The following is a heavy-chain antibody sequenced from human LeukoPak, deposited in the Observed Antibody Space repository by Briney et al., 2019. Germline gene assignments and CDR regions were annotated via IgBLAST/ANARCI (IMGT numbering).Heavy chain of an antibody. CDR3: AREGDPGYIGAWSEVDS. CDR2: IYSGGST. V-gene: IGHV3-53*01. Sequence: GGSLRLSCSASGFTVSSDYINWVRQAPGKGLEWVSVIYSGGSTYYADPVKGRFTISRDNSKNTLYLQMNNLRAEDTAVYYCAREGDPGYIGAWSEVDSWGQETLVTVSP. J-gene: IGHJ4*02. D-gene: IGHD6-19*01. CDR1: GFTVSSDY.